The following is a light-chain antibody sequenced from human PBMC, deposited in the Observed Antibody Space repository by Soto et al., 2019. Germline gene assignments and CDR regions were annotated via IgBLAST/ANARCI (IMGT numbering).Light chain of an antibody. V-gene: IGKV1-39*01. CDR3: QQSYSTPRT. CDR1: QSISSY. CDR2: AAS. Sequence: DIQMTQSPSSLSASVGGRVTITCRASQSISSYLNWYQQKPGKAPKLLIYAASSLQSGVPSRFSGGGSGTDFTLTISSLQPEDFATYYCQQSYSTPRTFGQGTKVEIK. J-gene: IGKJ1*01.